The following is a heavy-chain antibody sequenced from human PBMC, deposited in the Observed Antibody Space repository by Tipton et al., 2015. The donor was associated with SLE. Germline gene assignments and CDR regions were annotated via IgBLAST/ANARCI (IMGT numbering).Heavy chain of an antibody. CDR2: ISWNSGSI. V-gene: IGHV3-9*01. CDR1: GFTFDDYA. D-gene: IGHD6-13*01. Sequence: SLRLSCAASGFTFDDYAMHWVRQAPGKGLEWVSGISWNSGSIGYADSVKGRFTISRDNAKNSLYLQMNSLRAEDTALYYCAKDVEGRIAAAGALFESWGQGTLVTVSS. CDR3: AKDVEGRIAAAGALFES. J-gene: IGHJ4*02.